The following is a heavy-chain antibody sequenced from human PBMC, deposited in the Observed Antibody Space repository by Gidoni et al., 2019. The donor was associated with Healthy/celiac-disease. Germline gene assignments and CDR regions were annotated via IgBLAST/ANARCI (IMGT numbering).Heavy chain of an antibody. CDR2: IYYSGSA. CDR3: ARAQGGPNWFDP. Sequence: QVQLQESGPGLVKPSETLSLTCTVSGGSISSYYWSWIRQPPGKGLEWIGYIYYSGSANYNPSLKSRVTISVDTSKNQFSLKLSSVTAADTAVYDCARAQGGPNWFDPWGQGTLVTVSS. V-gene: IGHV4-59*01. J-gene: IGHJ5*02. CDR1: GGSISSYY. D-gene: IGHD3-16*01.